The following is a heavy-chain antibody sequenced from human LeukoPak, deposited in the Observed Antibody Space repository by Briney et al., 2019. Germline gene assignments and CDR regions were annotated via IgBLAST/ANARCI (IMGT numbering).Heavy chain of an antibody. J-gene: IGHJ4*02. V-gene: IGHV3-53*01. CDR2: IFPDGRT. D-gene: IGHD2/OR15-2a*01. CDR1: GLTVTDNY. CDR3: ARTNTVYGDFDY. Sequence: GGSLRLSCAAPGLTVTDNYFSWVRQAPGKGLEWVSVIFPDGRTYHADSVKGRFTISRDRPKNTLLLQMNSLRADDTALYHCARTNTVYGDFDYWGQGILVTVSS.